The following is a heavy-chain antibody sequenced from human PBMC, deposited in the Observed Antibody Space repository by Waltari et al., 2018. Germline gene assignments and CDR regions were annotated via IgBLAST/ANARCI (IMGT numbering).Heavy chain of an antibody. CDR2: IYYSGSP. V-gene: IGHV4-39*01. CDR1: GGSISSSSYY. Sequence: QLQLQESGPGLVKPSETLSLTCTVSGGSISSSSYYWGWIRQPPGKGREWIGGIYYSGSPYYNPSLKRRVTISVDTSTNQFSLKLRSVTAADTAVYYCARPPGADTAMAIDAFDIWGQGTMVTVSS. D-gene: IGHD5-18*01. CDR3: ARPPGADTAMAIDAFDI. J-gene: IGHJ3*02.